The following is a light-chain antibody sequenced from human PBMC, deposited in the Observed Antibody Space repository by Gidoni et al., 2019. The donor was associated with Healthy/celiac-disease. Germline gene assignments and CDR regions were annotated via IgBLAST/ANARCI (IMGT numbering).Light chain of an antibody. J-gene: IGKJ4*02. CDR2: AAS. CDR1: QRISSY. V-gene: IGKV1-39*01. CDR3: QQRYSTPLLT. Sequence: DLQMTQSTSSLSASVGDRVTITCRASQRISSYLNWYQQKPGKAPKLLIYAASSLQSGVPSRFSGSGSGTDFTPTISSLQPEDFATYYCQQRYSTPLLTFGGGTKVEIK.